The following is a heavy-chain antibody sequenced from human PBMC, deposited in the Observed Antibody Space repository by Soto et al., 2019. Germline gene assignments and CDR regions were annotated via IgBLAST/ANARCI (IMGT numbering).Heavy chain of an antibody. CDR1: GYTFTGYY. V-gene: IGHV1-2*04. CDR2: INPNSGGT. CDR3: ARSAVPAAMDYYYYYMDV. J-gene: IGHJ6*03. D-gene: IGHD2-2*01. Sequence: ASVKVSCKASGYTFTGYYMHWVRQAPGQGLEWMGWINPNSGGTNYAQKFQGWVTMTRDTSISTAYMELSRLRSDDTAVYYCARSAVPAAMDYYYYYMDVWGKGTTVTVSS.